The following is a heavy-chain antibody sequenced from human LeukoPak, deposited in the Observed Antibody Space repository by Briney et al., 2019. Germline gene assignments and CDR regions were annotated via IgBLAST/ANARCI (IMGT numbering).Heavy chain of an antibody. CDR3: ARDIEYDFWSGYWGLDYYYYMDV. D-gene: IGHD3-3*01. J-gene: IGHJ6*03. Sequence: GASVKVSCKASGYTFTGYYMHWVRQAPGQGLEWMGWINPNSGGTNYAQKFQGRVTMTRDTSISTAYMELSRLRSDDTAVYYCARDIEYDFWSGYWGLDYYYYMDVWGKGTTVTVSS. V-gene: IGHV1-2*02. CDR2: INPNSGGT. CDR1: GYTFTGYY.